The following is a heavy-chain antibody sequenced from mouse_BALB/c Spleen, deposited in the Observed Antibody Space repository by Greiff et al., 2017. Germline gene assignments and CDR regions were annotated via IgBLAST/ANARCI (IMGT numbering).Heavy chain of an antibody. J-gene: IGHJ1*01. V-gene: IGHV2-9*02. D-gene: IGHD2-1*01. CDR2: IWAGGST. CDR1: GFSLTSYG. Sequence: VQVVESGPGLVAPSQSLSITCTVSGFSLTSYGVHWVRQPPGKGLEWLGVIWAGGSTNYNSALMSRLSISKDNSKSQVFLKMNSLQTDDTAMYYCARARNYVFYWYFDVWGAGTTVTVSS. CDR3: ARARNYVFYWYFDV.